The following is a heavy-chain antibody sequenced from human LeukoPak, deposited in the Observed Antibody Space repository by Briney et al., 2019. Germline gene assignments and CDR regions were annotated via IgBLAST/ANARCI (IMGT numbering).Heavy chain of an antibody. V-gene: IGHV4-59*01. CDR1: GGSISSFY. Sequence: PSETLSLTCTVSGGSISSFYWSWIRQPPGKGLEWIGYIYYSGSTNYNPSLKSRVTISVDTSKNQFSLKLSSVTAADTAVYYCATHYYGSGSYPDYFDYWGQGTLVTVSS. CDR2: IYYSGST. J-gene: IGHJ4*02. CDR3: ATHYYGSGSYPDYFDY. D-gene: IGHD3-10*01.